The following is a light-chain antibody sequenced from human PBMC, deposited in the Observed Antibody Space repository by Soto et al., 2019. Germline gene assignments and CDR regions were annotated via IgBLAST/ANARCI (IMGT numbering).Light chain of an antibody. V-gene: IGKV1-39*01. CDR2: AAS. Sequence: DIQMTQSPSSLSASVGDRVTITCRASQSISSYLNWYQQKPGKAPKLLIYAASSLQSGVPSRFSGSGSGTDFTLTISSLQPEYFATYYCQPAWTFGQGTKVEIK. CDR1: QSISSY. CDR3: QPAWT. J-gene: IGKJ1*01.